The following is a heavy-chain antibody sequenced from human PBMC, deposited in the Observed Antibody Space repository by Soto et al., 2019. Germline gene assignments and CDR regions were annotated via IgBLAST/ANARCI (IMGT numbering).Heavy chain of an antibody. Sequence: YGPTLGNPTPTLPLTCTFSGCSLITSGVGVGWISDASGNALEWLALIYWNDDKRYSPSLKIRLTITNDTSKNQVVLTMTNMDPVDTATYYCAHSQYCSGGSCSAFDIWGQGTMVTVSS. CDR3: AHSQYCSGGSCSAFDI. V-gene: IGHV2-5*01. CDR2: IYWNDDK. D-gene: IGHD2-15*01. J-gene: IGHJ3*02. CDR1: GCSLITSGVG.